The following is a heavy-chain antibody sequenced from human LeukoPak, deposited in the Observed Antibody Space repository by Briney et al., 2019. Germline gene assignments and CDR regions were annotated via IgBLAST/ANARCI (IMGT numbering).Heavy chain of an antibody. Sequence: SVKVSCKASGGTFSSYAISWVRQAPGQGLEWMGGIIPIFGTANYAQKFQGRVTITADESTSTAYMELSSLRSEDTAVYYCARDGSGWYEDFDYWGQGTLVTVSS. CDR2: IIPIFGTA. J-gene: IGHJ4*02. D-gene: IGHD6-19*01. CDR3: ARDGSGWYEDFDY. CDR1: GGTFSSYA. V-gene: IGHV1-69*01.